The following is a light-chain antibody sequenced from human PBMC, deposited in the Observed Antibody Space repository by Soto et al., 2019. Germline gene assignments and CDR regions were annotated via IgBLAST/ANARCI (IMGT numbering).Light chain of an antibody. CDR1: QSVSRW. CDR3: QQYNDNWT. CDR2: KAS. V-gene: IGKV1-5*03. J-gene: IGKJ1*01. Sequence: DLQMTQSPSTLSASVGDRVTITCRASQSVSRWLAWYQQKPGKAPKLLIYKASTLESGVPSRFRGSGSGTEFTLAISSLQPDDSATYYCQQYNDNWTFGQGTKVEIK.